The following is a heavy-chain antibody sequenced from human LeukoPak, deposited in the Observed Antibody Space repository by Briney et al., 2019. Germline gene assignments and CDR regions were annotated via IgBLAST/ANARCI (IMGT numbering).Heavy chain of an antibody. J-gene: IGHJ4*02. CDR1: GYTFTSYY. D-gene: IGHD2-2*01. CDR2: INPSGGST. V-gene: IGHV1-46*01. Sequence: ASVKVFCKASGYTFTSYYMHWVRQAPGQGLEWMGIINPSGGSTSYAQKFQGRVTMTRDTSTSTVYMELSSLRSEDTAVYYCAREAGRRYCSSTSCPDYFDYWGQGTLVTVSS. CDR3: AREAGRRYCSSTSCPDYFDY.